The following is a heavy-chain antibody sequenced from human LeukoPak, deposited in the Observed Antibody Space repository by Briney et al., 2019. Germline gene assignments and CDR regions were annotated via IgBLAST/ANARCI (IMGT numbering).Heavy chain of an antibody. V-gene: IGHV4-59*01. Sequence: PSETLSLTCTVSGGSISSYYWSWIRQPPGQGLEWIGYIYYSGSTNYNPSLKSRVTVSVDTSKNQFSLKLSSVTAADTAVYYCARYVWGSYPTFEDYWGQGTLVTVSS. CDR2: IYYSGST. CDR3: ARYVWGSYPTFEDY. CDR1: GGSISSYY. J-gene: IGHJ4*02. D-gene: IGHD3-16*02.